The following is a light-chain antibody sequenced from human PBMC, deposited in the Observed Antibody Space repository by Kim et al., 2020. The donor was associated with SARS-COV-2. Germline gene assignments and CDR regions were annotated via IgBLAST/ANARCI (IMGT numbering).Light chain of an antibody. J-gene: IGLJ2*01. CDR3: SSFTSSTTVI. Sequence: GQSITISCTGTSSDIGGYNYVSWYQQYPGKAPRLMIYDVSKRPSGVSNRFSGSKSGNTASLTISGLQAEDEADYYCSSFTSSTTVIFGGGTKLTVL. CDR1: SSDIGGYNY. CDR2: DVS. V-gene: IGLV2-14*04.